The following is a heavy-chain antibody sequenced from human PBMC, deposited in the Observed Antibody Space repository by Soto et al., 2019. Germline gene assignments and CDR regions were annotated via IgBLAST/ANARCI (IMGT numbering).Heavy chain of an antibody. CDR3: ARDLGGYDILTGYSTNYYYGMDV. V-gene: IGHV4-59*01. CDR2: IYYSGST. D-gene: IGHD3-9*01. CDR1: GGSISSYY. Sequence: ASETLSLTCTVSGGSISSYYWSWIRQPPGKGLEWIGYIYYSGSTNYNPSLKSRVTISVDTSKNQFSLKLSSVTAADTAVYYCARDLGGYDILTGYSTNYYYGMDVWGQGTTVTVSS. J-gene: IGHJ6*02.